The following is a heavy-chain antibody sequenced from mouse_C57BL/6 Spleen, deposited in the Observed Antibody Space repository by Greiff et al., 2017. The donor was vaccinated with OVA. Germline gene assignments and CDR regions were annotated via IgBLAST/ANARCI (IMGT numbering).Heavy chain of an antibody. CDR3: ARDLLYYGSSHWYFDV. V-gene: IGHV5-4*01. D-gene: IGHD1-1*01. CDR1: GFTFSSYA. CDR2: ISDGGSYT. Sequence: DVKLVESGGGLVKPGGSLKLSCAASGFTFSSYAMSWVRQTPEKRLEWVATISDGGSYTYYPDNVKGRFTISRDNAKNNLYLQMSHLKSEDTAMYYCARDLLYYGSSHWYFDVWGTGTTVTVSS. J-gene: IGHJ1*03.